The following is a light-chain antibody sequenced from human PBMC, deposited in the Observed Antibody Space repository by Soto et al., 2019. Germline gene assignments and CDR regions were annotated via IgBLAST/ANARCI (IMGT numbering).Light chain of an antibody. Sequence: QSALTQPASVSGSPGQSITISCSGTTSDVGIYNLVSWYQQHPGKAPKLVIYEVDKRPSGVSNRFAGSRSGNTASLTISGLQSEDEADYDCSSYAGSRWVFGGGTKVTVL. V-gene: IGLV2-23*02. CDR2: EVD. CDR3: SSYAGSRWV. CDR1: TSDVGIYNL. J-gene: IGLJ3*02.